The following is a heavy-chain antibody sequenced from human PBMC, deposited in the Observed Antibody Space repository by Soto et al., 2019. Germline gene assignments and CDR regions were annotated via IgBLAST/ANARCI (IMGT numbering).Heavy chain of an antibody. V-gene: IGHV3-30*18. CDR2: ISYDGSNK. Sequence: GGSLRLSCAASGFTFSSYGMHWVRQAPGKGLEWVAVISYDGSNKHYADSVKGRFTISRDNSKNTLYLQMNSLRAEDTAVYYCAKDPAVLRYFDWSSPPLYYFDYWGQGTLVTVSS. J-gene: IGHJ4*02. CDR1: GFTFSSYG. D-gene: IGHD3-9*01. CDR3: AKDPAVLRYFDWSSPPLYYFDY.